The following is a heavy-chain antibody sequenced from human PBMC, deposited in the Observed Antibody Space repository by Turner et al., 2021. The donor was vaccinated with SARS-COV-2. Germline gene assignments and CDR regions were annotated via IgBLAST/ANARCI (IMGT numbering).Heavy chain of an antibody. D-gene: IGHD3-3*01. Sequence: QVQLQESGPGLVRPSETLSVTCTVSGGPIKSDFWSWIRQPPGKRLEWIGYIYYRVSTNYNPSLKSRLTMSVDTSKNQFSLTLSSVTAADTAIYYCARESRFNWLDSWGQGTLVTVSS. CDR1: GGPIKSDF. CDR2: IYYRVST. V-gene: IGHV4-59*01. J-gene: IGHJ5*01. CDR3: ARESRFNWLDS.